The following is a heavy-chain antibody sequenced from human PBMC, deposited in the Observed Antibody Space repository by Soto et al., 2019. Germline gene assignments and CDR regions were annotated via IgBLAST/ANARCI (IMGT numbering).Heavy chain of an antibody. V-gene: IGHV3-33*01. CDR2: IWYDGTNE. CDR3: ARKPRANLVDH. D-gene: IGHD2-8*02. CDR1: GFTFSTYG. J-gene: IGHJ4*02. Sequence: QVQLVESGGGVVLPGRSLRLSCEASGFTFSTYGMHWVRQAPGKGLEWVAVIWYDGTNEYYADSVKGRFTISRDNSKNMLYLEMNSLRAEDTAVYYCARKPRANLVDHWGQGTLVTVSS.